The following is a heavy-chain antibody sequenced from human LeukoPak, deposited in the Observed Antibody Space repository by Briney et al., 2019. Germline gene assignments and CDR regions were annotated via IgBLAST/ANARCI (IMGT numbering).Heavy chain of an antibody. V-gene: IGHV4-59*08. CDR3: ARRGGHGGSFDY. Sequence: SETLSLTCTVSGGSISSYYWSWIRQPPWKGLEWIGYIYYSGSGSTNYNPSLKSRVSISVDTSKNHFSLKLSSVTAADTAVYYCARRGGHGGSFDYWGQGTLVTVSS. CDR2: IYYSGSGST. D-gene: IGHD4-23*01. J-gene: IGHJ4*02. CDR1: GGSISSYY.